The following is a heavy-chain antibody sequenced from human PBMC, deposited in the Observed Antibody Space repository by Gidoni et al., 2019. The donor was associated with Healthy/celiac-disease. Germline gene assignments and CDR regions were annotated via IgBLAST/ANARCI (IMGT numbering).Heavy chain of an antibody. J-gene: IGHJ4*02. V-gene: IGHV3-23*01. CDR1: GFTFSSYA. D-gene: IGHD2-21*02. CDR3: AKDCGIHIVVVTAIFDY. Sequence: EVQLLESGGGLVQPGGSLRLPCAASGFTFSSYAMSWVRQAPGKGLEWVSAISGSGGSTYYADSVKGRFTISRDNSKNTLYLQMNSLRAEDTAVYYCAKDCGIHIVVVTAIFDYWGQGTLVTVSS. CDR2: ISGSGGST.